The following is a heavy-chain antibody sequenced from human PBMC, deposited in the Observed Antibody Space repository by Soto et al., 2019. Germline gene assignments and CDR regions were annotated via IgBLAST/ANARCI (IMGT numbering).Heavy chain of an antibody. J-gene: IGHJ4*02. Sequence: GGSLELSCAASGFTFINAWMSWVRQAPGKGLEWVGRIKSKTDGGTTDYAAPVKGRFTISRDDSKNTLYLQMNSLKTEDTAVYYCTTGPLSYCSGGSCYAYYFDYWGQGTLVTGSS. CDR2: IKSKTDGGTT. CDR3: TTGPLSYCSGGSCYAYYFDY. V-gene: IGHV3-15*01. CDR1: GFTFINAW. D-gene: IGHD2-15*01.